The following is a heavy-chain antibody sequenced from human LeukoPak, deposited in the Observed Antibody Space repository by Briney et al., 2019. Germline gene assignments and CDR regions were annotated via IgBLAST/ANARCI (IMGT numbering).Heavy chain of an antibody. Sequence: PSETLSLTCTVSGGSISSYYWSWIRQPPGKGLEWIGYIYYSGSTNYNPSLKSRATISVDTSKNQFSLRLSSVTAADTAVYYCARDTHSAVWDWGQGTLVTVSS. CDR3: ARDTHSAVWD. D-gene: IGHD2-15*01. J-gene: IGHJ4*02. CDR2: IYYSGST. CDR1: GGSISSYY. V-gene: IGHV4-59*01.